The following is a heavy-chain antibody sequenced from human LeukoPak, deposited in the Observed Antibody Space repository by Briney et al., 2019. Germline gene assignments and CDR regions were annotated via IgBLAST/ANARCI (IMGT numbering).Heavy chain of an antibody. J-gene: IGHJ4*02. V-gene: IGHV4-30-4*08. CDR3: ARALGYEIDY. CDR2: IYYSGST. Sequence: SQTLSLTCTVSGGSISSGGYYWSWIRQHPGKGLEWIGYIYYSGSTYYNPSLKSRVTISVDTSKNQFSLKLSSVTAADTAVYYCARALGYEIDYWGQGTLVTVSS. CDR1: GGSISSGGYY. D-gene: IGHD2-15*01.